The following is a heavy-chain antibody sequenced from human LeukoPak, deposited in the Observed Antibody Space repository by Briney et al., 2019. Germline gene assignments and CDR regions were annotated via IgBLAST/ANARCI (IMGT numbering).Heavy chain of an antibody. CDR3: AAVPNANAWYWDDAFDI. V-gene: IGHV1-58*01. D-gene: IGHD2-8*02. CDR1: GLTFTTSA. Sequence: SVKVSCKASGLTFTTSAVQWVRQARGQRLEWIGRIVVGSGNTDHAQKFQGRLTITRDISTSTAYMELSSLTSDDTAVYYCAAVPNANAWYWDDAFDIWGQGTMVTVSS. J-gene: IGHJ3*02. CDR2: IVVGSGNT.